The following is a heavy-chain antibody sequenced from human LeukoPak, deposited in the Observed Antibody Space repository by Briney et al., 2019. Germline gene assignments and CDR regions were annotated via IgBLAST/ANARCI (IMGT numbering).Heavy chain of an antibody. V-gene: IGHV1-69*06. J-gene: IGHJ3*02. CDR3: ARGSGYYGSGTTPTDLGAFDI. CDR1: GGTFSSYA. Sequence: ASVKVSCKASGGTFSSYAISWVRQAPGQGLEWMGGIIPIFGTANYAQKFQGRVTITADKSTSTAYMELSSLRSEDTAVYYCARGSGYYGSGTTPTDLGAFDIWGQGTMVTVSS. CDR2: IIPIFGTA. D-gene: IGHD3-10*01.